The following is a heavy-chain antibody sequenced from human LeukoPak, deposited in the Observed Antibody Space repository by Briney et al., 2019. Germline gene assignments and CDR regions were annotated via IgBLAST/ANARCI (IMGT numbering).Heavy chain of an antibody. D-gene: IGHD6-19*01. J-gene: IGHJ4*02. CDR1: GGSFSDYY. CDR2: INQSGST. Sequence: SETLSLTCAVSGGSFSDYYWTWIRQPPGKGLEWIGEINQSGSTKYNPSLKSRVTISVDKSKNQFSLKLNSVTAADTAVYYCTRAPPYGSGWSKGVLDYWGQGTLVTVSS. V-gene: IGHV4-34*01. CDR3: TRAPPYGSGWSKGVLDY.